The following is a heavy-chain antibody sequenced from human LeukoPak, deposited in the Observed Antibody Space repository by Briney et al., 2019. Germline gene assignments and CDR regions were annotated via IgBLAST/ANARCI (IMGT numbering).Heavy chain of an antibody. CDR1: GYTFTSYG. D-gene: IGHD3-10*01. CDR2: ISAYNGNT. J-gene: IGHJ5*02. Sequence: ASVKVSCKAPGYTFTSYGISWVRQAPGQGLEWMGWISAYNGNTNYAQKLQGRVTMTTDTSTSTAYMEPRSLRSDDTAVYYCARDHRDLTYYYGSGSYGEYGHWFDPWGQGTLVPVSS. CDR3: ARDHRDLTYYYGSGSYGEYGHWFDP. V-gene: IGHV1-18*01.